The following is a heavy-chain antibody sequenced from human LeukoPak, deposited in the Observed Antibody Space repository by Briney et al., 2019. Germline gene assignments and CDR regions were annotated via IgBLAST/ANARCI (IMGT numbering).Heavy chain of an antibody. Sequence: PSDTLSLTCSVSGYSISTSNYWAWIRQPPGRGLEWIGHIYYSGGIYYNPSLESRVTMSVDTSRNQYSLKLSSVTAVDTAVYYCARKTTAGPTKAAFDIWGQGTMVAVST. CDR3: ARKTTAGPTKAAFDI. CDR1: GYSISTSNY. D-gene: IGHD2-21*02. V-gene: IGHV4-28*05. J-gene: IGHJ3*02. CDR2: IYYSGGI.